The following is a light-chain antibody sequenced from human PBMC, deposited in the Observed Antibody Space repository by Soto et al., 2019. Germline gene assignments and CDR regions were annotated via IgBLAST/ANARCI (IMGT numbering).Light chain of an antibody. CDR1: QNIHSF. CDR2: GGS. CDR3: QQSYNIPFT. Sequence: DIQMTQSPSSLAASVGERVTITCRASQNIHSFLNWYQQKPGKAPQVLIYGGSALHSGVPSRFSGSGSGTDFTLTISSLQPEDFASYFCQQSYNIPFTFGPGTRVDI. V-gene: IGKV1-39*01. J-gene: IGKJ3*01.